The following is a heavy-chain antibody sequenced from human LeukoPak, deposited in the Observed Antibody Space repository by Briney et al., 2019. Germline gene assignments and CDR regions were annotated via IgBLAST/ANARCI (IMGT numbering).Heavy chain of an antibody. D-gene: IGHD2-15*01. CDR2: INPNSGGT. J-gene: IGHJ4*02. Sequence: GASVKVSCKASGYTFTGYYMHWVRQAPGQGLEWMGWINPNSGGTNYAQKFQGRVTMTRDTSISTAYMELSRLRSDDTAVYYCARVEYCSGGSCSDFDYWGQGTLVTVSS. CDR1: GYTFTGYY. V-gene: IGHV1-2*02. CDR3: ARVEYCSGGSCSDFDY.